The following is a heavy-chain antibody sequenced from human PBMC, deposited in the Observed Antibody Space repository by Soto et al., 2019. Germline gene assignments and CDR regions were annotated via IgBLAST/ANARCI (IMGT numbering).Heavy chain of an antibody. J-gene: IGHJ4*02. Sequence: SETLSLTCTVSGGSISSGGYYWSWIRQHPGKGPEWIGYIYYSGSTYYNPSLKSRVTISVDTSKNQFSLKLSSVTAANTAVYYCARAPQAHGDYFDYWGQGTLVTVSS. CDR1: GGSISSGGYY. D-gene: IGHD4-17*01. CDR2: IYYSGST. V-gene: IGHV4-31*03. CDR3: ARAPQAHGDYFDY.